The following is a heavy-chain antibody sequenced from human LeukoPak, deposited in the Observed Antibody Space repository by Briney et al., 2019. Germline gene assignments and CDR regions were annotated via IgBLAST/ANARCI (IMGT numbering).Heavy chain of an antibody. CDR1: GFTFSNYE. Sequence: GGSLRLSCAASGFTFSNYEMNWVRQAPGKGLEWVSYISGSGSTIYYADSVKGRFTISRDNAKNSLYLQMNSLRADDTAVYYCTRGGRSGWTYWGQGTLVTVSS. D-gene: IGHD3-9*01. J-gene: IGHJ4*02. CDR2: ISGSGSTI. CDR3: TRGGRSGWTY. V-gene: IGHV3-48*03.